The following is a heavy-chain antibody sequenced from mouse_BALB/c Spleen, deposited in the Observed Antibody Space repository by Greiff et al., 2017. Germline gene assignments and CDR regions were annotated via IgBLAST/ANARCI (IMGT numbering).Heavy chain of an antibody. CDR1: GFTFSSYG. Sequence: EVQLVESGGDLVKPGGSLKLSCAASGFTFSSYGMSWVRQTPDKRLEWVATISSGGSYTYYPDSVKGRFTISRDNAKNTLYLQMSSLKSEDTAKYYCAREGGGGFYAMDYWGQGTSVTVSS. V-gene: IGHV5-6*01. CDR3: AREGGGGFYAMDY. J-gene: IGHJ4*01. CDR2: ISSGGSYT.